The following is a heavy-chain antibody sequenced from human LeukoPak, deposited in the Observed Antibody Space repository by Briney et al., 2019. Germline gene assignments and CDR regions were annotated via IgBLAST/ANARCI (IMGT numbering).Heavy chain of an antibody. J-gene: IGHJ6*02. CDR1: GYSFTSYW. CDR2: IYPGDSDT. D-gene: IGHD2-2*01. V-gene: IGHV5-51*01. Sequence: GESLKISCKGSGYSFTSYWIGWVRQMPGKGLEWMGIIYPGDSDTRYSPSFQGQVTMSADKSISTAYLQWSSLTASDTAMYYCARTWAYCTSSSCYGDGMDVWGPGTTVTVSS. CDR3: ARTWAYCTSSSCYGDGMDV.